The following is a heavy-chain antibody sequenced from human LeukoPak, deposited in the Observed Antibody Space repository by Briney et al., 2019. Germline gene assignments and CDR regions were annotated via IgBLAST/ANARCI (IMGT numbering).Heavy chain of an antibody. Sequence: GASVKVSCKASGYTFTDYHMHWVRQAPGQGLEWMGWINPNSGGTNYAQKFQGRVTLTRDTSITTAYMELSSLRSEDTAVYYCARGRPFYYYGMDVWGQGTTVTVSS. CDR2: INPNSGGT. V-gene: IGHV1-2*02. CDR1: GYTFTDYH. J-gene: IGHJ6*02. D-gene: IGHD6-6*01. CDR3: ARGRPFYYYGMDV.